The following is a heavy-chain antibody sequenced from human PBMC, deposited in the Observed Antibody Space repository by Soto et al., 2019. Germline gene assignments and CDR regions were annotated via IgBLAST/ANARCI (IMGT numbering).Heavy chain of an antibody. CDR3: SRGTSIPASGDY. CDR1: GYSFTNYG. CDR2: ISAYNGER. V-gene: IGHV1-18*01. D-gene: IGHD6-6*01. J-gene: IGHJ4*01. Sequence: ASVKVSFKASGYSFTNYGINWVRQAPGQGLEWLGWISAYNGERRYAQRXXXRVIXTTDTSTTTAYMELRSLRSDDTAVYYCSRGTSIPASGDYWGQGTLVTVSS.